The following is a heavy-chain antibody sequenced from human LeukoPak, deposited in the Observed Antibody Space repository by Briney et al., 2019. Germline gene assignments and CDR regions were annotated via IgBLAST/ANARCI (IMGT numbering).Heavy chain of an antibody. V-gene: IGHV1-18*01. CDR2: IRAYNSNT. J-gene: IGHJ6*02. D-gene: IGHD6-19*01. CDR3: ARAGSAYEQWPVAYYYYYYGMDV. CDR1: GSTFTSYG. Sequence: ASVKVSCKASGSTFTSYGISWVRQAPGHGLEWRGWIRAYNSNTNEAQKLQGTVTMTTDTSTSTAYMELRSLRSDDTAVYYCARAGSAYEQWPVAYYYYYYGMDVWSQGTTVTASS.